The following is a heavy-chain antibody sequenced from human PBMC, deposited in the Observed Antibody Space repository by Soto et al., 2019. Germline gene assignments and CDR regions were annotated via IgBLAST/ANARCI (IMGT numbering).Heavy chain of an antibody. J-gene: IGHJ4*02. V-gene: IGHV3-53*01. CDR1: GFTVSSNY. Sequence: GGSLRLSCAASGFTVSSNYMSWVRQAPGKGLEWVSVIYSGGSTYYADSVKGRFTISRDNSKNTLYLQMNSLRAEDTAVYYCAKELYSSSWSEFDYWGQGTLVTVSS. CDR3: AKELYSSSWSEFDY. D-gene: IGHD6-13*01. CDR2: IYSGGST.